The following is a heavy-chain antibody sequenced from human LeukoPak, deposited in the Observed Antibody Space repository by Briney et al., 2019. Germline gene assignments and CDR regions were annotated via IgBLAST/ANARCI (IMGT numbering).Heavy chain of an antibody. CDR2: INHSGST. Sequence: PSETLSLTCAVYGGSFSGYYWSWIRQPPGKGLEWIGEINHSGSTNYNPSLKSRVTISVDTSKNQFSLKLSSVTAADTAVYYCARGYNRVGGEFDPRGQGTLVTVSS. D-gene: IGHD3-16*01. J-gene: IGHJ5*02. V-gene: IGHV4-34*01. CDR1: GGSFSGYY. CDR3: ARGYNRVGGEFDP.